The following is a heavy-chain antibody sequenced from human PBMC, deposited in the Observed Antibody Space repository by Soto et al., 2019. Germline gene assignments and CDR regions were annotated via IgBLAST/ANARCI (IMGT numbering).Heavy chain of an antibody. CDR2: INAGNGNT. D-gene: IGHD3-9*01. Sequence: ASVKVSFKASGYTFTSYAMRWVRQAPGQRLEWMGWINAGNGNTKYSQKFQGRVTITRDTSASTAYMELSSLRSEDTAVYYCARDPPLYDILTGYPYNXFDPWGQGTLVTVSS. V-gene: IGHV1-3*01. J-gene: IGHJ5*02. CDR3: ARDPPLYDILTGYPYNXFDP. CDR1: GYTFTSYA.